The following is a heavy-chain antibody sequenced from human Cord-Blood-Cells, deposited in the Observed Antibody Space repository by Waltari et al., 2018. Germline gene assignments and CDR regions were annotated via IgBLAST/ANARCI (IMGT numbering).Heavy chain of an antibody. CDR1: GGSISSSSYY. J-gene: IGHJ4*02. Sequence: QLQLQESGPGLVKPSETLSLTCTVSGGSISSSSYYWGWIRQPPGKGLEWIGSIYYSGGTYDTPSLKSRVTISVDTSKNQFSLKLSSVTAADTAVYYCARAYSSSYYFDYWGQGTLVTVSS. D-gene: IGHD6-6*01. CDR2: IYYSGGT. V-gene: IGHV4-39*01. CDR3: ARAYSSSYYFDY.